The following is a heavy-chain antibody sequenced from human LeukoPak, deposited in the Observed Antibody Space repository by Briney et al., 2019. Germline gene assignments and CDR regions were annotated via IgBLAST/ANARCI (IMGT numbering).Heavy chain of an antibody. CDR1: GGSISSYY. J-gene: IGHJ4*02. D-gene: IGHD6-13*01. V-gene: IGHV4-59*01. Sequence: SETLSLTCTVSGGSISSYYWSWIRQPPGKGLEWIGYIYYSGSTNYNPSLKSRVTISVDTSKNQFSLKLSSVTAADTAVYYCASLASSSWPIDYWGQGTLVTVSS. CDR3: ASLASSSWPIDY. CDR2: IYYSGST.